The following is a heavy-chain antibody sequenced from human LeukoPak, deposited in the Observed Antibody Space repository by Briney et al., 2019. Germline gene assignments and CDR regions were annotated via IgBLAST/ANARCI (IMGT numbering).Heavy chain of an antibody. D-gene: IGHD6-6*01. CDR1: GFTFSSYG. CDR3: ARDVRPDY. Sequence: GGSLRLSCAASGFTFSSYGMSWVRQAPGEGLEWVANIKQDGTEKYYTDSVKGRFSISRDNAKNSLYLQMNALRAEDTAVYYCARDVRPDYWGQGTLVTVST. CDR2: IKQDGTEK. J-gene: IGHJ4*02. V-gene: IGHV3-7*04.